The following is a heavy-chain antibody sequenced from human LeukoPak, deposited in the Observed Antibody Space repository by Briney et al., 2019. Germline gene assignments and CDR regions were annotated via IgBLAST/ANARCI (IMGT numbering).Heavy chain of an antibody. CDR2: INHSGST. J-gene: IGHJ4*02. CDR3: ARDLHYYGSGSNY. Sequence: PSETLSLTCAVYGGSFSGYYWSWIRQPPGKGLEWIGEINHSGSTNYNPSLKSRVTISVDTSKNQFSLKLSSVTAADTAVYYCARDLHYYGSGSNYWGQGTLVTVSS. V-gene: IGHV4-34*01. D-gene: IGHD3-10*01. CDR1: GGSFSGYY.